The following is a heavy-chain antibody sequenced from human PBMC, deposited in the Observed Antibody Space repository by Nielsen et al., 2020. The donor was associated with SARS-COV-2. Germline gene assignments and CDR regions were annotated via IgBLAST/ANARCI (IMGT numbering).Heavy chain of an antibody. CDR1: GSSISPYY. CDR3: AKGAGWYNY. CDR2: IFPSGRT. J-gene: IGHJ4*02. V-gene: IGHV4-59*01. Sequence: SETLSLTCDVSGSSISPYYWGWLRQPPGEGLEWIAYIFPSGRTNYNPSPKSRAIISEDTSRNQFSLRLNSVTAADTAVYYCAKGAGWYNYWGQGILVTVSS. D-gene: IGHD6-19*01.